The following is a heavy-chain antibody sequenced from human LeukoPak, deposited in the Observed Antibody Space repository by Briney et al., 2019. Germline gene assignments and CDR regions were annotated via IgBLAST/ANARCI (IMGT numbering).Heavy chain of an antibody. CDR2: ISSSSTGI. Sequence: PGGSLRLSCAASGFTFSSYSMNWVRQAPGKGLEWVSYISSSSTGIYYADSVKGRFTISRDNAKNSLYLQMNSLRDEDAAVYFCARGPFPSAGVPETWGQGTLVTVSS. CDR3: ARGPFPSAGVPET. V-gene: IGHV3-48*02. D-gene: IGHD2-8*01. CDR1: GFTFSSYS. J-gene: IGHJ5*02.